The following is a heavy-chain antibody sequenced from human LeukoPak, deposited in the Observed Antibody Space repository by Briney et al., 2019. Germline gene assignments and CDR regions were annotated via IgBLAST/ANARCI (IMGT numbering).Heavy chain of an antibody. CDR3: ARGYSGYDWAPDY. Sequence: GGSLRLSCAASGFTFSSYWMSWVRQAPGKGLEWVAHIKQDGSEKYYMDSVKGRFPISRDTAKNSLYLQMNSLRAEDTAVYYCARGYSGYDWAPDYWGQGTLVTVSS. D-gene: IGHD5-12*01. CDR2: IKQDGSEK. J-gene: IGHJ4*02. CDR1: GFTFSSYW. V-gene: IGHV3-7*04.